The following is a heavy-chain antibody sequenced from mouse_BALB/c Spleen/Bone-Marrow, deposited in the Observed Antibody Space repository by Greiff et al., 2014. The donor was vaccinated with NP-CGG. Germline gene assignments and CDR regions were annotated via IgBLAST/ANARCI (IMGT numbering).Heavy chain of an antibody. D-gene: IGHD2-2*01. CDR1: GYTFTEFT. V-gene: IGHV1-22*01. J-gene: IGHJ3*01. Sequence: EVKLEESGPELVKPGASVKLSCKTSGYTFTEFTMHWVKQSHGKRLEWIGGINPNNGGTSYNQKFTGKAPLTVDNSSSTAYMELRSLTAENSPVYYCAGSYGYERSWFAYWGQGALVTVSA. CDR2: INPNNGGT. CDR3: AGSYGYERSWFAY.